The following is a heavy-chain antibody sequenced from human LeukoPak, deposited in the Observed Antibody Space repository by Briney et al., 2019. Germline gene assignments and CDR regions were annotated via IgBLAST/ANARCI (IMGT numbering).Heavy chain of an antibody. J-gene: IGHJ4*02. D-gene: IGHD6-19*01. CDR3: ARVGPRGIAVAAPL. CDR2: INTNTGNP. Sequence: ASVKVSCKASGYTFTNYGISWVRQAPGQGLEWMGWINTNTGNPTYAQGFTGRFVFSLDTSVSTAYLQISSLKAEDTAVYYCARVGPRGIAVAAPLWGQGTLVTVSS. CDR1: GYTFTNYG. V-gene: IGHV7-4-1*02.